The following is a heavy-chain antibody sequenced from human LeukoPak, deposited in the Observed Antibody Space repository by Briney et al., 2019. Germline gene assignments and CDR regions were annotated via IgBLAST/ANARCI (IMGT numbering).Heavy chain of an antibody. Sequence: GGSLRLSCAASGFTFSTYYMTWVRQAPGKGLEWVANINQDGSEKYYVDSVKGRFTISRDNAKNSLSLQMNSLRAEDTAVYSCARTRVSGGTFYYPFDYWGQGTLVTVSS. CDR1: GFTFSTYY. CDR3: ARTRVSGGTFYYPFDY. J-gene: IGHJ4*02. CDR2: INQDGSEK. D-gene: IGHD2-15*01. V-gene: IGHV3-7*01.